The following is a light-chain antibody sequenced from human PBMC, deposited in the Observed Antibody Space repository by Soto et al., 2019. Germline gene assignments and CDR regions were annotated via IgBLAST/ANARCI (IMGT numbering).Light chain of an antibody. V-gene: IGKV4-1*01. Sequence: DIVMTQSPASLAGSLGERATIDCKSSQSLLYGSSNEHYLAWYQQKAGQPPKLLIHWASTRESGVTDRFSGSGSGTDFPLTIRSLQAEDVAVYYCQQYYDNPRTFGQGTKVAIK. CDR2: WAS. J-gene: IGKJ1*01. CDR1: QSLLYGSSNEHY. CDR3: QQYYDNPRT.